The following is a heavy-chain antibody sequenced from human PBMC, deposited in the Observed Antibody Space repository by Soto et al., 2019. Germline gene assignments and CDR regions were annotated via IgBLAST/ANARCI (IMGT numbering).Heavy chain of an antibody. J-gene: IGHJ5*02. V-gene: IGHV4-61*01. CDR3: ARDLASGDYNWFDP. D-gene: IGHD3-10*01. CDR2: IYYSGST. CDR1: GGSVSSGSYY. Sequence: PSETLSLTCTVSGGSVSSGSYYWSWIRQPPGKGLEWIGYIYYSGSTNYNPSLKSRVTISVDTSKNQFSLKLSSVTAADTAVYYCARDLASGDYNWFDPWGQGTLVTVSS.